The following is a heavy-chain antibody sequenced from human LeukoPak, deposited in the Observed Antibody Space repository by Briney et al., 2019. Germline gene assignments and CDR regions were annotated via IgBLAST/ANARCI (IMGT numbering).Heavy chain of an antibody. D-gene: IGHD2-2*01. CDR3: ARSMCTSCYYYYYYYMDV. CDR2: IIPIFGTA. V-gene: IGHV1-69*13. J-gene: IGHJ6*03. Sequence: SVKVSCKASGGTFSSYAISWVRQAPGQGLEWTGGIIPIFGTANYAQKFQGRVTITADESTSTAYMELSSLRSEDTAVYYCARSMCTSCYYYYYYYMDVWGKGTTVTVSS. CDR1: GGTFSSYA.